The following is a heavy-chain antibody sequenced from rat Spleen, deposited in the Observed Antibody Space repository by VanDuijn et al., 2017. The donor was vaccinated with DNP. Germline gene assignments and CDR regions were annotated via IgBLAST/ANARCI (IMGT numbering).Heavy chain of an antibody. J-gene: IGHJ2*01. V-gene: IGHV5-22*01. Sequence: EVQLVESGGGLEQPGRSLKLSCAASGFTFSDYYMAWVRQAPPKGLEWVAYSSYDGVNTYNGDSVKGRFTISRDNAKSTLYLQMNSLRSEDMATYYCARHVLPLRVWDYWGQGVMVTVSS. CDR3: ARHVLPLRVWDY. CDR2: SSYDGVNT. CDR1: GFTFSDYY. D-gene: IGHD1-4*01.